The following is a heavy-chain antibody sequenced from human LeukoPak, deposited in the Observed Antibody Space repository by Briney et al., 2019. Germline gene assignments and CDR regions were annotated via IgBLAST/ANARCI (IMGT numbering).Heavy chain of an antibody. CDR1: GFTFSSYS. CDR3: ARDTLLAVLKSSGSGRILRYYYMDV. CDR2: ISSSSSYI. D-gene: IGHD3-10*01. J-gene: IGHJ6*03. Sequence: GGSLRLSCAASGFTFSSYSMNWVRQAPGKGLEWVSSISSSSSYIYYADSVKGRFTISRDNAKNSLYLQMNSLRAEDTAVYYCARDTLLAVLKSSGSGRILRYYYMDVWGKGTTVTVSS. V-gene: IGHV3-21*01.